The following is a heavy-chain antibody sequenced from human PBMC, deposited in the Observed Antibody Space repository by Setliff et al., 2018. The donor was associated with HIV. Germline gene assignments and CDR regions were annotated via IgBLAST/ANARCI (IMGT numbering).Heavy chain of an antibody. V-gene: IGHV4-31*03. CDR2: IFHSGDT. Sequence: SETLSLTCSVSGVSVGSGDYYWHWIRQHPEKALERIGYIFHSGDTYYNPSLKSRISMSVDASKNQFSLELTSLTAADTAVYYCATRPRIAARPFDYWGQGMLVTVSS. CDR3: ATRPRIAARPFDY. D-gene: IGHD6-6*01. CDR1: GVSVGSGDYY. J-gene: IGHJ4*02.